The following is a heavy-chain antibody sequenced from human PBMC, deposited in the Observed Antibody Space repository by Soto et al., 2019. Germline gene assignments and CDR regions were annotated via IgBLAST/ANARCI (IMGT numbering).Heavy chain of an antibody. V-gene: IGHV1-69*13. Sequence: GASVKVSCKASGGTFSSYAISWVRQAPGQGLEWMGGIIPIFGTANYAQKFQGRVTITADESTSTAYMELSSLRSEDTAVYYCARIEPAADDAFDIRGQGTMVTVSS. D-gene: IGHD6-13*01. CDR2: IIPIFGTA. CDR3: ARIEPAADDAFDI. J-gene: IGHJ3*02. CDR1: GGTFSSYA.